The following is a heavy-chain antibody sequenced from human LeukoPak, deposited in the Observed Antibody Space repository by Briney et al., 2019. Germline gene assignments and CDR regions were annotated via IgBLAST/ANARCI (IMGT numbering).Heavy chain of an antibody. J-gene: IGHJ3*02. CDR1: GGSISSYY. CDR3: ASGYCGGACQLGGVDM. CDR2: THYSGST. D-gene: IGHD2-21*02. V-gene: IGHV4-59*01. Sequence: ETLSLTCTVSGGSISSYYWSWLRQPPGKGLEYIGYTHYSGSTNYNPSLKSRVTISLDTSGNQFSLKLSSVTAADTAVYYCASGYCGGACQLGGVDMWGQGTMVTVSS.